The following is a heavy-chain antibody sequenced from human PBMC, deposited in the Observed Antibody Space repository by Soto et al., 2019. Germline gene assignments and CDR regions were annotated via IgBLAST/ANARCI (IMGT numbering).Heavy chain of an antibody. CDR1: GGSFSCYY. CDR3: ARGIRYCSSINCYSSRRLRFDS. D-gene: IGHD2-2*01. V-gene: IGHV4-34*01. Sequence: SETLSLTCAVYGGSFSCYYWTWIRQSPEKGLEWIGEVNHSGTTYYNPSLKTRVTISVHTPKNQFSLKMSSVTAADTAVYYCARGIRYCSSINCYSSRRLRFDSWGQGTLVTVSS. CDR2: VNHSGTT. J-gene: IGHJ4*02.